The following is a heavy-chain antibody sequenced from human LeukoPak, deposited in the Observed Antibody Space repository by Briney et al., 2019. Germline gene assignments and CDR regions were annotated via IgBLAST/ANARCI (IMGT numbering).Heavy chain of an antibody. CDR1: GFSVSSNY. J-gene: IGHJ4*02. D-gene: IGHD6-19*01. CDR3: VRLTVSGQLDY. V-gene: IGHV3-66*01. CDR2: IYSDGST. Sequence: GGSLRLSCAASGFSVSSNYLVWVRLPPGKGLEWVSVIYSDGSTYYADSVKGRFTISRDNSKNTLCLQMNSLRPEDTSVYYCVRLTVSGQLDYWGQGTLVTVSS.